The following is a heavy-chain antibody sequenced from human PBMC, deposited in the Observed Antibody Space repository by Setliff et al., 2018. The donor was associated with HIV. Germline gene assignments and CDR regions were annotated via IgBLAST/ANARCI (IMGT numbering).Heavy chain of an antibody. CDR1: GYTFSSYW. CDR2: IYPGDSAT. J-gene: IGHJ4*02. Sequence: PGESLKISCKGSGYTFSSYWIGWVRQMPGKGLEWMGIIYPGDSATRYSPSFQGQVTISADKSISTAYLHWSSLKASDTAMYFCARLPTGDHHFDFWGEGTLVTVSS. V-gene: IGHV5-51*01. CDR3: ARLPTGDHHFDF. D-gene: IGHD7-27*01.